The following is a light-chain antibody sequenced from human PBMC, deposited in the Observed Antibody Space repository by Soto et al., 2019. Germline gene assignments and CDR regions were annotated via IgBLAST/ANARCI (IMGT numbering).Light chain of an antibody. V-gene: IGLV2-18*01. CDR1: SSDVGSYNR. Sequence: VLTQPPSVSGSPGQSVTISCTGTSSDVGSYNRLSWYQQPPGTAPKLIMYEVNTRPSGVPDRFSGSKSGSTASLTISGLQAEDEADYYCSLYISGSTYVFGTGTKVTVL. J-gene: IGLJ1*01. CDR3: SLYISGSTYV. CDR2: EVN.